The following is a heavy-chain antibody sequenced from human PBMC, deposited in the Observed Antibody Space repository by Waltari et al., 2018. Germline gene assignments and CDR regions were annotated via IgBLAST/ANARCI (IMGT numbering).Heavy chain of an antibody. J-gene: IGHJ6*03. D-gene: IGHD3-10*01. CDR2: IYYSGST. Sequence: QVQLQESGPGLVKPSQTLSLTCTVSGGSISSGGYYWSWIRQHPGKGLAGIGYIYYSGSTYYNPSFKSRVTISVDTSKNQFSLKLSSVTAADTAVYYCARVTYYYGSGSYSLYYYYYMDVWGKGTTVTVSS. CDR3: ARVTYYYGSGSYSLYYYYYMDV. CDR1: GGSISSGGYY. V-gene: IGHV4-31*03.